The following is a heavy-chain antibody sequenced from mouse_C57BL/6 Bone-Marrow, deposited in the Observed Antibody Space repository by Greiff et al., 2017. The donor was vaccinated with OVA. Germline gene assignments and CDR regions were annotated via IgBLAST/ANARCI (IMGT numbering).Heavy chain of an antibody. D-gene: IGHD2-4*01. CDR3: ARYDYAWFAY. V-gene: IGHV1-59*01. J-gene: IGHJ3*01. CDR1: GYTFTSYW. Sequence: QVQLQQPGAELVRPGTSVKLSCKASGYTFTSYWMHWVKQRPGQGLEWIGEIDPSDSYTNYNQKFKGQATLTVDTSSSTAYMQLSSLTSEDSAGYYCARYDYAWFAYWGQGTLVTVSA. CDR2: IDPSDSYT.